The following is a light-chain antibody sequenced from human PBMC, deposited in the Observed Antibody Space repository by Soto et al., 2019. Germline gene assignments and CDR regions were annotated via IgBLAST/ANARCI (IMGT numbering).Light chain of an antibody. V-gene: IGLV1-40*01. CDR2: GNS. J-gene: IGLJ1*01. CDR1: SSNIGAGYV. Sequence: QSVLTQPPSVSGAPGQRVTISCTGSSSNIGAGYVVHWYQQLPGTAPKLLIYGNSNRPSGVPDRFSGSKSGTSASLTISGLQSEDEADYYCAAWDDSLNGPGFYVFGTGTKVTVL. CDR3: AAWDDSLNGPGFYV.